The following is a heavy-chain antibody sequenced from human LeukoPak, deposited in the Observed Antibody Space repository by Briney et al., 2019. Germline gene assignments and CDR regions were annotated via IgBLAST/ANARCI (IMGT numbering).Heavy chain of an antibody. CDR1: GYPFSSYS. Sequence: GGSLRLSCVASGYPFSSYSMNWIRQAPGKGLEWVSYISVSGGVRSYADSVKGRFTISRDNAKNSLYLQMNSLRAEDTAVYYCARGPTDVLLWFGEQYYYYYGMDVWGQGTTVTVSS. J-gene: IGHJ6*02. CDR2: ISVSGGVR. CDR3: ARGPTDVLLWFGEQYYYYYGMDV. V-gene: IGHV3-21*05. D-gene: IGHD3-10*01.